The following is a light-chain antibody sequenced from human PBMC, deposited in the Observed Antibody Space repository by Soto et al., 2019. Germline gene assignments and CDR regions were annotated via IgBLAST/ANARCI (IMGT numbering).Light chain of an antibody. CDR3: QQRRVWPLT. J-gene: IGKJ4*01. V-gene: IGKV3-11*01. CDR2: DSS. CDR1: QSVSNY. Sequence: VLTQSPAILSLSPGERATLDCRASQSVSNYLAWYQQRPGQAPRLLIYDSSNRATGVPARFSASGSVTDFTLTISSLEPEDFAGYYCQQRRVWPLTFGGGTKVEIK.